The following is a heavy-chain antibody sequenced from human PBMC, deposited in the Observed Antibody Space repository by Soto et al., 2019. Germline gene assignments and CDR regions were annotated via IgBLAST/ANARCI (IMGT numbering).Heavy chain of an antibody. CDR2: IDPSDSYT. CDR1: GYSFTSYW. CDR3: ARHQSFGSLPAATIWFDP. Sequence: PGESLKISCKGSGYSFTSYWISWVRQMPGKGLEWMGRIDPSDSYTNYSPSFQGHVTISADKSISTAYLQWSSLKASDTAMYYCARHQSFGSLPAATIWFDPWGQGTLVTVS. V-gene: IGHV5-10-1*01. J-gene: IGHJ5*02. D-gene: IGHD2-2*01.